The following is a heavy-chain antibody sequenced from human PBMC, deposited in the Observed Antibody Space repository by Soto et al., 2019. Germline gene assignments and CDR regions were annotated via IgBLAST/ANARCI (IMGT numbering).Heavy chain of an antibody. Sequence: GSLRLSCAASGFTFSSYSMNWVRQAPGKGLEWVSYISSSSSTIYYADSVKGRFTISRDNAKNSLYLQMNSLRDEDTAVYYCAREGSVGYYYGSGSYYAFDYWGQGTLVTVSS. CDR3: AREGSVGYYYGSGSYYAFDY. V-gene: IGHV3-48*02. CDR1: GFTFSSYS. J-gene: IGHJ4*02. CDR2: ISSSSSTI. D-gene: IGHD3-10*01.